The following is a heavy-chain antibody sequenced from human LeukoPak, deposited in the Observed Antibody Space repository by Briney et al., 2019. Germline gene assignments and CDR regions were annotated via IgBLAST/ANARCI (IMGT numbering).Heavy chain of an antibody. V-gene: IGHV4-59*01. J-gene: IGHJ5*02. CDR1: GGSISSYY. Sequence: SETLSLTCTVSGGSISSYYWSWIRQPPGKGLEWIGDIYYSGSTNYKPSLKSRVTISVDTSENQFSLKLSSVTAADPAVYYCARGGYYGSGNDFRFDPWGQGTLVTVSS. CDR2: IYYSGST. CDR3: ARGGYYGSGNDFRFDP. D-gene: IGHD3-10*01.